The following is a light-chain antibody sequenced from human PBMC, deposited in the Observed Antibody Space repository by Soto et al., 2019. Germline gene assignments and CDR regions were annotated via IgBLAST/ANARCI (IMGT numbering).Light chain of an antibody. CDR2: AAS. CDR1: QSVSTNS. V-gene: IGKV3-20*01. J-gene: IGKJ3*01. CDR3: QQYQYGASPLFT. Sequence: EIVLTQSPGTLSLSPGERATLSCRASQSVSTNSLVWYQQKPGQAPRLLIFAASNRDTGIPDRFSGSGSGTDFTLTISRLEPEDFAAYYRQQYQYGASPLFTFGPGTKVDIK.